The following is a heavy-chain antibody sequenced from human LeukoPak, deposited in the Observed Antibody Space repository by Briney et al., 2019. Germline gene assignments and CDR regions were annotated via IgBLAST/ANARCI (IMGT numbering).Heavy chain of an antibody. D-gene: IGHD3-22*01. Sequence: PGGALRLSCAASGFTFSSYGMHWVRQAPGEGLVWVSRIKRDGSSTSYADSVKGRFTISRDNAKNSLYLQMNSLRAEDTAVYYCARAKGYYDSKGLYGMDVWGQGTTVTVSS. J-gene: IGHJ6*02. CDR3: ARAKGYYDSKGLYGMDV. CDR2: IKRDGSST. CDR1: GFTFSSYG. V-gene: IGHV3-74*01.